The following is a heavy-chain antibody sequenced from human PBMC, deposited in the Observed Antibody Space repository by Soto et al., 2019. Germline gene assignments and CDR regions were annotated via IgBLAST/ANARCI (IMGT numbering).Heavy chain of an antibody. J-gene: IGHJ4*02. CDR3: ARESEDLTSNFDY. CDR2: ISWNSGST. CDR1: GFIFDDFA. Sequence: DVQLVESGGGLVQPGRSLRLSCAASGFIFDDFAMHWVRQAPGKGLEWVSGISWNSGSTDYAASVKGRFIISRDNARNSLYLQMNSLRPEDTALYYCARESEDLTSNFDYWGQGTLVTVSS. V-gene: IGHV3-9*01.